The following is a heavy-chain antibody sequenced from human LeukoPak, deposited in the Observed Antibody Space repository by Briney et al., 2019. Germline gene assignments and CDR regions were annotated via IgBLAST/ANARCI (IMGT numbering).Heavy chain of an antibody. Sequence: GSLRLSCAASGFTFSSYAMSWVRQAPGKGLEWVSAISGSGGSTYYADSVKGRLTISRDNSKNTLYLQMNSLRAEDTAVYYCAKDSSYSYDSTSDYWGQGTLVTVSS. CDR1: GFTFSSYA. CDR3: AKDSSYSYDSTSDY. J-gene: IGHJ4*02. D-gene: IGHD5-18*01. V-gene: IGHV3-23*01. CDR2: ISGSGGST.